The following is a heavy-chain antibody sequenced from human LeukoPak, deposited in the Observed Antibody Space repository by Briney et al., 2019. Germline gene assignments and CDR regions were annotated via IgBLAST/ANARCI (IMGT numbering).Heavy chain of an antibody. CDR1: GYSFTSYW. CDR3: ARHEEIRGFGLEDFWSGSARSDWFDP. D-gene: IGHD3-3*01. J-gene: IGHJ5*02. CDR2: IYPGDSDT. V-gene: IGHV5-51*01. Sequence: GESLKISCKGSGYSFTSYWIGWVRQMPGKGLEWMGIIYPGDSDTRYSPSFQGQVTISADKSISTAYLQWSSLKASDTAMYYYARHEEIRGFGLEDFWSGSARSDWFDPWGQGTLVTVSS.